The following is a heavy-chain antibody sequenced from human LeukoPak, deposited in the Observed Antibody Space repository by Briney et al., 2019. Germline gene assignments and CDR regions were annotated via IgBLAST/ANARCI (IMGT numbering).Heavy chain of an antibody. Sequence: GGSLRLSCGASGLTFSTFSTAWLSWVRQAPGKGLEWLGRIKSKIDDGTTDYAAPVKGRFTISRDDSKKTLYLQMDSLNTEDTAVYYCTTGGHYFGDWGQGTLVTVSS. V-gene: IGHV3-15*01. CDR3: TTGGHYFGD. CDR2: IKSKIDDGTT. CDR1: GLTFSTFSTAW. J-gene: IGHJ4*02.